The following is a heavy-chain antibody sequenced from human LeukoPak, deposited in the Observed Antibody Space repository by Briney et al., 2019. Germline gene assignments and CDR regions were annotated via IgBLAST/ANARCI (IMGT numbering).Heavy chain of an antibody. Sequence: GGSLRLSCAASGFTFSSYAMNWVRQAPGKGLEWVLGISGGGGSTYYADSVKGRLTISRDNSKNKLYLQMNSLRAEDTAVYYCAKDGRGWRRYFQHWGQGTLVSVSS. CDR3: AKDGRGWRRYFQH. V-gene: IGHV3-23*01. D-gene: IGHD6-19*01. CDR2: ISGGGGST. CDR1: GFTFSSYA. J-gene: IGHJ1*01.